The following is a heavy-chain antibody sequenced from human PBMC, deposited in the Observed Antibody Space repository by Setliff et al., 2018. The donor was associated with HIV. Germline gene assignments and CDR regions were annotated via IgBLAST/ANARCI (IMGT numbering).Heavy chain of an antibody. D-gene: IGHD3-22*01. Sequence: ASVKVSCKASGYTFTSYDINWVRQATGQGLEWMGWMNPNTGNTGYAQKFQGRVTMTEDTSTDTAYMELRSLRSEDTAVYYCTTEFPLSSPYYYDSSGYYYWGQGTQVTVSS. J-gene: IGHJ4*02. V-gene: IGHV1-8*02. CDR2: MNPNTGNT. CDR3: TTEFPLSSPYYYDSSGYYY. CDR1: GYTFTSYD.